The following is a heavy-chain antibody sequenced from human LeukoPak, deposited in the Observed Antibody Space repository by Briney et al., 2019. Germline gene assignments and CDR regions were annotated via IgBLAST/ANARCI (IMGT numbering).Heavy chain of an antibody. Sequence: SETLSLTCAVSGGSISSSNWWSWVRQPPGKGLEWIGEIYHSGSTNYNPSLKSRVTISVDKSKNQFSLKLSSVTAADTAVYYCARFSYYDSSGPGVDAFDIWGQGTMVTVSS. CDR2: IYHSGST. CDR3: ARFSYYDSSGPGVDAFDI. V-gene: IGHV4-4*02. J-gene: IGHJ3*02. D-gene: IGHD3-22*01. CDR1: GGSISSSNW.